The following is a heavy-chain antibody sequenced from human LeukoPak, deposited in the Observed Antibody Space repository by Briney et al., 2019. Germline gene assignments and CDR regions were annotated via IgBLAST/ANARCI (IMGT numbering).Heavy chain of an antibody. CDR2: IKQDGSEK. Sequence: GGSLRLSCAASGFTFSSYWMSWVRQAPGKGLEWVANIKQDGSEKFYVDSVEGRFTISRDNAKNSLYLQMNSLRAEDTAVYYCVSEGHYSSWYPPGLDWGQGTLVTVSS. D-gene: IGHD6-13*01. J-gene: IGHJ4*02. CDR1: GFTFSSYW. CDR3: VSEGHYSSWYPPGLD. V-gene: IGHV3-7*01.